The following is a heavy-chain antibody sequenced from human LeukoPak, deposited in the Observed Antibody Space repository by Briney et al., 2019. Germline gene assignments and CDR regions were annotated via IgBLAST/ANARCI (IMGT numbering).Heavy chain of an antibody. D-gene: IGHD2-2*01. J-gene: IGHJ4*02. CDR2: IYTSGST. CDR1: GGSISSYY. Sequence: ASETRSLTCTVSGGSISSYYWSWIRQPAGKGLEWIGRIYTSGSTNYKPSLKSRVTMSVDTSKNQFSLKLSSVTAADTSVYYCARNKGYCSSTSCSPFDYWGQGTLVTVSS. CDR3: ARNKGYCSSTSCSPFDY. V-gene: IGHV4-4*07.